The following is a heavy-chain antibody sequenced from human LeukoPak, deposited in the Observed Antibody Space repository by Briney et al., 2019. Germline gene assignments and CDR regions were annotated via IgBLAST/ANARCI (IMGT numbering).Heavy chain of an antibody. D-gene: IGHD2-15*01. V-gene: IGHV4-59*08. CDR3: ARLYSYDCSGGSCYGNYYYYYMDV. Sequence: SETLSLTCTVSGGSISSYYWSWIRQPPGRGLEWIRYLYYSGNTNYNPSLKSRVTISLDTSKNQFSLKLSSVTAADTAVYYCARLYSYDCSGGSCYGNYYYYYMDVWGKGTTVTVSS. J-gene: IGHJ6*03. CDR1: GGSISSYY. CDR2: LYYSGNT.